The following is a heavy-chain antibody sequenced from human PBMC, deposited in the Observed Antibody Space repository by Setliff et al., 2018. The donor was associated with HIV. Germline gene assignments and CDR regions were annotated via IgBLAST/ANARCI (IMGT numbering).Heavy chain of an antibody. CDR2: IYTSGST. Sequence: PSETLSLTCTVSGGSISSESYYWSWIRQPAGKGLEWIGRIYTSGSTNYNPSLKSRVTISVDTSKNQFSLKLSSVTAADTAVYYCARERGAVEQWLLGAFDIWGQGTMVTVS. CDR1: GGSISSESYY. D-gene: IGHD6-19*01. J-gene: IGHJ3*02. CDR3: ARERGAVEQWLLGAFDI. V-gene: IGHV4-61*02.